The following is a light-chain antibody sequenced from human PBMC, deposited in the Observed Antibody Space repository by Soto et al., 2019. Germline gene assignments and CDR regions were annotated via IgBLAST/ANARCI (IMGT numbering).Light chain of an antibody. Sequence: AIRMTQSPSSFSASTGDRVTITCRASQGISSYLAWYQQKPGKAPKLLIDAASPLQSGVPSRYSGSGSGTEFTLTISCLQSEDLASYYCQQYYSYPLTFGGGTKVEIK. J-gene: IGKJ4*01. CDR2: AAS. V-gene: IGKV1-8*01. CDR3: QQYYSYPLT. CDR1: QGISSY.